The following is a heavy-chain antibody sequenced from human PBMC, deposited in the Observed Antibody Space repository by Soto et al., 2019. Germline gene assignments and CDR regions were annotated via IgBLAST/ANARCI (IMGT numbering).Heavy chain of an antibody. V-gene: IGHV4-39*01. CDR3: ARSGIAAAAFDY. CDR2: VDYSGTT. Sequence: PSETLSLTCTVSGDSISSSTYFWGWIRQPPGKGLEWIGSVDYSGTTYYNTSLRTRATISVDTSKNQFSLKLSSVTAADTAVYYCARSGIAAAAFDYWGQGTLVTVS. CDR1: GDSISSSTYF. D-gene: IGHD6-13*01. J-gene: IGHJ4*02.